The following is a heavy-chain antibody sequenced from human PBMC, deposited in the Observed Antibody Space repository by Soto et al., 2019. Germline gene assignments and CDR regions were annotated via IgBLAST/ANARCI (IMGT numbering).Heavy chain of an antibody. CDR3: GRQGSKRGNFYYYGLDV. D-gene: IGHD3-16*01. Sequence: GESLKISCKGSGYTFTSYWIAWVRQMPGKGLEWMGIIYPGDSDTRYSPSFQGQITISADKSISTAYLQWSSLKASDTAMYFCGRQGSKRGNFYYYGLDVWGQGTRVTFS. V-gene: IGHV5-51*01. J-gene: IGHJ6*02. CDR2: IYPGDSDT. CDR1: GYTFTSYW.